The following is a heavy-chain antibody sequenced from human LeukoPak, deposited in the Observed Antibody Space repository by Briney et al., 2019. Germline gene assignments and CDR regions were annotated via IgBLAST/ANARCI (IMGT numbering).Heavy chain of an antibody. D-gene: IGHD6-19*01. CDR2: ITSSSSTI. Sequence: GGSLRLSCAASRFAFSSYSINWVRQAPGKGLEWLSYITSSSSTIYYADSVKGRFTISRDNSKNTLYLQMNSLRAEDTAVYYCARAGYNSGWYEYWGQGTLVTVSS. J-gene: IGHJ4*02. CDR1: RFAFSSYS. CDR3: ARAGYNSGWYEY. V-gene: IGHV3-48*01.